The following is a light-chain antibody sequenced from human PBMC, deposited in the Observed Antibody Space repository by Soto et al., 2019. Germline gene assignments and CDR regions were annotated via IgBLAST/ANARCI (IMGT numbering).Light chain of an antibody. CDR2: DVS. CDR1: QSVTIY. CDR3: QQRSNWPPT. J-gene: IGKJ5*01. V-gene: IGKV3-11*01. Sequence: EVVLTQSPATLSLSPGEGATLSCRASQSVTIYLAWYQEKSGQAPRLLIYDVSKRATGIPARFSGSGSGTDFTLNIASLEPEDSAVYYCQQRSNWPPTFGQGTRLEIK.